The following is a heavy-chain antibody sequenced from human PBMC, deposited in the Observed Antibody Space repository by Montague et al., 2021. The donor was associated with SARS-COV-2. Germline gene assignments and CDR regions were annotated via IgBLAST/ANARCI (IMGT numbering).Heavy chain of an antibody. CDR2: ISSSSSNI. V-gene: IGHV3-21*01. CDR1: GFTFSSYS. D-gene: IGHD3-3*01. Sequence: SLRLSCAASGFTFSSYSMNWVRQAPGKGLEWVSSISSSSSNIYYADSVKGRFTISRDNAKNSLYLQMNSLRAEDTAVYYCARDLRITIFGVVIIPGIFDYWGQGTPVTVSS. J-gene: IGHJ4*02. CDR3: ARDLRITIFGVVIIPGIFDY.